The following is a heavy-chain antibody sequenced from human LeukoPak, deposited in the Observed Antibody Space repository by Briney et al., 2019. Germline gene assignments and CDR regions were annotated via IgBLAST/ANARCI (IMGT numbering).Heavy chain of an antibody. V-gene: IGHV3-49*03. CDR3: TRDPNYDFWSGYYLVGMDV. Sequence: GGSLRLSCTASGFTFGDYAMSWFRQAPGKGLEWVGFIRSKAYGGTTEYAASVKGRFTISRDDSKSIAYLQMNSLKTEDTAVYDCTRDPNYDFWSGYYLVGMDVWGQGTTVTVSS. J-gene: IGHJ6*02. CDR2: IRSKAYGGTT. D-gene: IGHD3-3*01. CDR1: GFTFGDYA.